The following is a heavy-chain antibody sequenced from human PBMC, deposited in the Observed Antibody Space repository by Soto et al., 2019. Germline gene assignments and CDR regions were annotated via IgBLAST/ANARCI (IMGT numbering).Heavy chain of an antibody. D-gene: IGHD6-6*01. V-gene: IGHV4-30-4*01. CDR2: IYYSGST. J-gene: IGHJ6*02. CDR3: ARDDFEYSSSGGMDV. Sequence: PSETLSLTCTVSGGSISSGDYYWSWIRQPPGKGLDWIGYIYYSGSTYYNPSLKSRVTISVDTSKNQFSLKLSSVTAADTAVYYCARDDFEYSSSGGMDVWGQGTTVTVSS. CDR1: GGSISSGDYY.